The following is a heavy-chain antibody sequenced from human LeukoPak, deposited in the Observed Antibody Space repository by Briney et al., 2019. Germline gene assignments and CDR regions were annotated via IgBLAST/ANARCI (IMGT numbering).Heavy chain of an antibody. J-gene: IGHJ4*02. CDR2: ISSSSSYI. CDR3: AKGAVAGLFDY. V-gene: IGHV3-21*04. Sequence: GGSLRLSCAASGFTFSSYSMNWVRQAPGKGLEWVSSISSSSSYIYYADSVKGRFTISRDNAKNSLYLQMSSLRAEDTALYYCAKGAVAGLFDYWGQGTLVTVSS. CDR1: GFTFSSYS. D-gene: IGHD6-19*01.